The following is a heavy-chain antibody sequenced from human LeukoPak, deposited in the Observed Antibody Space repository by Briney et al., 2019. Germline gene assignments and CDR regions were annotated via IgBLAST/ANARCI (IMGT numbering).Heavy chain of an antibody. J-gene: IGHJ4*02. V-gene: IGHV3-23*01. Sequence: GGSLRLSCAASGFTFSSYAMSWVRQAPEKGLEWVSTISGSGGRTYYADSVKGRFTISRDNSKNTLYLQMNSLRAEDTAVYYCTKERRRDDILTGSFSDWGQGILVTVSS. CDR3: TKERRRDDILTGSFSD. CDR1: GFTFSSYA. CDR2: ISGSGGRT. D-gene: IGHD3-9*01.